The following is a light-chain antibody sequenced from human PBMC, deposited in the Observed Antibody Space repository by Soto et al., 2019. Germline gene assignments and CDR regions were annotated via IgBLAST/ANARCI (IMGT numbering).Light chain of an antibody. CDR1: QSVSSN. Sequence: VWAQYPASRSLSPAARATLSCRASQSVSSNLAWYQQKPGQAPRLLIYGASTRATGIPARFSGSGSGTEFTLTISSLQSEDFAVYYCQQYNNWPSITFGQGTRLEIK. CDR3: QQYNNWPSIT. CDR2: GAS. J-gene: IGKJ5*01. V-gene: IGKV3-15*01.